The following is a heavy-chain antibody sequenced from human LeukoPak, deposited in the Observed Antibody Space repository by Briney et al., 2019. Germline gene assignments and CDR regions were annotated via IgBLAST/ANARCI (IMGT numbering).Heavy chain of an antibody. J-gene: IGHJ6*03. Sequence: SVKVSCKASGGTFSSYAISWVRQAPGQGLEWMGGIIPIFGTANYAQKFQGRVTITTDESTSTAYMELSSLRSEDTAVYYCARGYCSSTSCYDHMDVWGKGTTVTVSS. CDR1: GGTFSSYA. D-gene: IGHD2-2*01. CDR3: ARGYCSSTSCYDHMDV. CDR2: IIPIFGTA. V-gene: IGHV1-69*05.